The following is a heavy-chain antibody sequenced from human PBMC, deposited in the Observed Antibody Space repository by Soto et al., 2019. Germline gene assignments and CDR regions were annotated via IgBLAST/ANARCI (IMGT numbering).Heavy chain of an antibody. J-gene: IGHJ4*02. CDR1: GGSISSGDYY. CDR3: ARDPIQRINYYPFDY. CDR2: IYYSGST. V-gene: IGHV4-30-4*01. D-gene: IGHD1-26*01. Sequence: SETLSLTCTVSGGSISSGDYYWSWIRQPPGKGLEWIGYIYYSGSTYYNPSLKSRVTISVDTSKNQFSLKLSSVTAADTAVYYCARDPIQRINYYPFDYWGQGTLVTVSS.